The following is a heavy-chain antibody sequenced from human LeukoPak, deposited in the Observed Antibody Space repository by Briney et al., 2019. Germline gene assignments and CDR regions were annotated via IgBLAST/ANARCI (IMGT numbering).Heavy chain of an antibody. Sequence: PSETLSLTCAVYGGSFSGYYWSWIRQPPGKGLEWIGEINHSGSTNYNPSLKSRVTISVDTSKNQFSLKLSSVTAADTAVYYCARVSSYGYGAFDIWGQGTMVTVSS. CDR1: GGSFSGYY. J-gene: IGHJ3*02. CDR2: INHSGST. D-gene: IGHD5-18*01. V-gene: IGHV4-34*01. CDR3: ARVSSYGYGAFDI.